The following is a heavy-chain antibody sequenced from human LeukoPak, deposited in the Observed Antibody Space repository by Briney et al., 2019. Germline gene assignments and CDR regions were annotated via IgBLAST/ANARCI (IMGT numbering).Heavy chain of an antibody. D-gene: IGHD1-26*01. V-gene: IGHV4-39*01. CDR3: ARHEVGATGYFDY. CDR1: GGSISSSSYY. Sequence: SETLSLTCTVSGGSISSSSYYWGWIRQPPGKGLEWIGSIYYSGSTYYNPSLKSRVTISVDTSKNQFSLKLSSVTAADTAVYYCARHEVGATGYFDYWGQGILVTVSS. J-gene: IGHJ4*02. CDR2: IYYSGST.